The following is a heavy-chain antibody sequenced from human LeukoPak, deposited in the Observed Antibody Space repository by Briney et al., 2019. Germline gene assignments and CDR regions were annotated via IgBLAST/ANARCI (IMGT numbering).Heavy chain of an antibody. J-gene: IGHJ5*02. CDR2: TYYSGST. V-gene: IGHV4-31*03. CDR3: ASKSQWTSWFDP. D-gene: IGHD6-19*01. CDR1: GGSISSGGYY. Sequence: SETLSLTCTVSGGSISSGGYYWSWIRQHPGKGLEWIGYTYYSGSTYYNPSLKSRVTISVDTSKNQFSLKLSSVTAADTAVYYCASKSQWTSWFDPWGQGTLVTVSS.